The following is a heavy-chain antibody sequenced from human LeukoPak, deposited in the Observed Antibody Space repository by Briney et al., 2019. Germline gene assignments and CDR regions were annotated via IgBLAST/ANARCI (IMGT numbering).Heavy chain of an antibody. Sequence: GGSLRLSCAASGFTFSSYSVNWVRQAPGKGLEWVSSISSSSSYIYYADSVKGRFTISRDNAKNSLYLQMNSLRAEDTAVYYCERDGRNEYYDFWSGYYHDYWGQGTLVTVSS. CDR1: GFTFSSYS. J-gene: IGHJ4*02. V-gene: IGHV3-21*01. CDR3: ERDGRNEYYDFWSGYYHDY. CDR2: ISSSSSYI. D-gene: IGHD3-3*01.